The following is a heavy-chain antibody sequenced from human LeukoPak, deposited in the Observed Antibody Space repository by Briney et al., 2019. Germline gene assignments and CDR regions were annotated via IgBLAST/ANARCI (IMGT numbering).Heavy chain of an antibody. CDR1: GYTFTSYY. J-gene: IGHJ5*02. CDR2: INPSGGST. D-gene: IGHD2-21*01. CDR3: ARPSYCVADNCGYWLDP. Sequence: ASVKVSCKASGYTFTSYYMHWVRQAPGQGLEWMGIINPSGGSTSYAQKFQGRVTMTRDMSTSTVYMELSSLRSEDTAVYYCARPSYCVADNCGYWLDPWGPGTLVTVSS. V-gene: IGHV1-46*01.